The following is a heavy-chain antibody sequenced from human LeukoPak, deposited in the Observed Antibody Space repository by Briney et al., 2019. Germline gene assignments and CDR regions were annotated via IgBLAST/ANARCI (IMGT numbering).Heavy chain of an antibody. V-gene: IGHV3-15*01. J-gene: IGHJ4*02. CDR3: TTEIGLWFGELLGY. CDR2: IKSKTDGGTT. D-gene: IGHD3-10*01. Sequence: GGSLRLSCAASGFTFSNAWMSWVRQAPGKGLEWVGRIKSKTDGGTTDYAAPVKGRFTISRDDSKNTLYLQMNSLKTEDTAVYYCTTEIGLWFGELLGYWGQGTLVTVSS. CDR1: GFTFSNAW.